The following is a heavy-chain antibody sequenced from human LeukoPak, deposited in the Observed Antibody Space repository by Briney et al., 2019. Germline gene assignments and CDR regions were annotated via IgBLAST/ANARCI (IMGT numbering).Heavy chain of an antibody. Sequence: GGSLRLSCAVSGFTFSHYWMSWVRQAPGKGLEWVSAISGSGGSTYYADSVKGRFTISRDNSKNTLYLQMNSLRAEDTAVYYCAKGGRREPIDYWGQGTLVTVSS. CDR3: AKGGRREPIDY. V-gene: IGHV3-23*01. CDR2: ISGSGGST. D-gene: IGHD1-14*01. CDR1: GFTFSHYW. J-gene: IGHJ4*02.